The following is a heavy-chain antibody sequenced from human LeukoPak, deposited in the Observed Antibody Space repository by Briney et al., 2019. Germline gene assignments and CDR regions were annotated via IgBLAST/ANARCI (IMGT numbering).Heavy chain of an antibody. CDR2: ISSSSSTI. CDR1: GFTFSSYS. Sequence: GGSLRLSCAASGFTFSSYSMNWVRQAPGKGLEWVSYISSSSSTIYYADSVKGRFTISRDNAKNSLYLQMNSLRAEDTAVYYCARDPAFEHGGVIVPYYFDYWGQGTLVTVSS. CDR3: ARDPAFEHGGVIVPYYFDY. V-gene: IGHV3-48*01. D-gene: IGHD3-16*02. J-gene: IGHJ4*02.